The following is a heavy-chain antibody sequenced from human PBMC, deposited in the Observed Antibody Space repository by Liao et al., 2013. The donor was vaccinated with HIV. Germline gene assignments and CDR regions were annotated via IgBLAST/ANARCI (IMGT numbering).Heavy chain of an antibody. CDR2: IYTSGST. J-gene: IGHJ4*02. V-gene: IGHV4-4*07. CDR3: ATAWDGYAPNIPI. CDR1: GGSIGSFY. Sequence: QVQLQESGPGLVKPSETLSLTCTVSGGSIGSFYWTWIRQPAGKGLEWIGRIYTSGSTNCSPSLKSRVTMSVDTSKNQISLKVRYVTAADTAVYYCATAWDGYAPNIPIWGQGTLVTVSS. D-gene: IGHD5-24*01.